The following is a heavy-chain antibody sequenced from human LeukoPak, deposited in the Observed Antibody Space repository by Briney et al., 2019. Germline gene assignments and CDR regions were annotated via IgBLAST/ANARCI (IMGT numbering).Heavy chain of an antibody. V-gene: IGHV3-33*08. D-gene: IGHD4-17*01. J-gene: IGHJ4*02. Sequence: PGGSLRLSCAASGFTFSSYGMHWVRQAPGKGLEWVAVIWYDGSNKYYADSVKGRFTISRDNSKNTLYLQMNSLRAEDTAVYYCARDAKRGSRGGYGDYEFWFDYWGQGTLVTVSS. CDR3: ARDAKRGSRGGYGDYEFWFDY. CDR2: IWYDGSNK. CDR1: GFTFSSYG.